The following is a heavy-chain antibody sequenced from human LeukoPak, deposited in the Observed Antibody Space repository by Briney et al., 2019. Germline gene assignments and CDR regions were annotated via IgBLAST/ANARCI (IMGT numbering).Heavy chain of an antibody. V-gene: IGHV3-23*01. CDR1: GFTFSSYA. CDR3: AHITGYCTNGVCSKAD. J-gene: IGHJ4*02. CDR2: ITGSGGST. D-gene: IGHD2-8*01. Sequence: PGGSLRLSCAASGFTFSSYAMSWVRRAPGKGLEWVSGITGSGGSTYYADSVKGRFTISRDNSKNTLYLQMNSLRAEDTAVYYCAHITGYCTNGVCSKADWGQGTLVTVSS.